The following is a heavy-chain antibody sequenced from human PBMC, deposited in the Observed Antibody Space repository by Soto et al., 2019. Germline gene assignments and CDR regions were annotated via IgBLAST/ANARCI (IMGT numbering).Heavy chain of an antibody. J-gene: IGHJ6*02. Sequence: ASVKVSCKASGYTFTGYSMHWVRQAPGQGLEWMGWINPNSGGTNYAQKFKGRVTMTRDTSISTAYMELSRLRSDDTAVYYCAREGLGIRYYYGMDVWGQGTTVTVSS. CDR1: GYTFTGYS. D-gene: IGHD3-10*01. CDR2: INPNSGGT. V-gene: IGHV1-2*02. CDR3: AREGLGIRYYYGMDV.